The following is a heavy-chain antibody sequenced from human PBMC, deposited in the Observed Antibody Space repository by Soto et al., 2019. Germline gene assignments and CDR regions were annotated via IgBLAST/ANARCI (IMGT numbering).Heavy chain of an antibody. V-gene: IGHV4-39*01. CDR1: GGSISNSDYF. Sequence: SETLSLTCTVSGGSISNSDYFWAWMRQPPGKGLEWVGTISHTGSPRYNPSLKSRVTISVDTSKNQFSLRLPSVTAADTAVFYCASQLDSTTYFDYWGRGTLVTVSS. CDR3: ASQLDSTTYFDY. CDR2: ISHTGSP. J-gene: IGHJ4*02. D-gene: IGHD1-1*01.